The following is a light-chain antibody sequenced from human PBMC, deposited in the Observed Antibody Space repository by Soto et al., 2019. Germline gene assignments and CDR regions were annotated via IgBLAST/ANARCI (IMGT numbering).Light chain of an antibody. CDR2: DAS. CDR1: QSLSTW. CDR3: QQYNGYSRT. V-gene: IGKV1-5*01. Sequence: DIQMTHSPSTLSASVGDRVTITCRASQSLSTWLAWYQQKPGKAPKLLIYDASTLESGVPSRFAASGSGTEFTLTIASLQPDDFATYYCQQYNGYSRTFGQGTKVDNK. J-gene: IGKJ1*01.